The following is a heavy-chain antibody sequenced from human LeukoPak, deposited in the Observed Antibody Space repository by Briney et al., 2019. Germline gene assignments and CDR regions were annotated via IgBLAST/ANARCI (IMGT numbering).Heavy chain of an antibody. D-gene: IGHD4/OR15-4a*01. Sequence: SETLSLTCAVSGGSISSGGYSWRWIRQPPGKGLEWIGYIYHSGSTYYNPSLKSRVTISVDRPKNQFSLKLSSVTAADTAVYYCARDSYGDVDYWGQGTLVTVSS. V-gene: IGHV4-30-2*01. J-gene: IGHJ4*02. CDR3: ARDSYGDVDY. CDR1: GGSISSGGYS. CDR2: IYHSGST.